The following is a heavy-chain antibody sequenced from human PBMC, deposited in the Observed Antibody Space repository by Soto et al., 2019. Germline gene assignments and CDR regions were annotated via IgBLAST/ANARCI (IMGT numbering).Heavy chain of an antibody. J-gene: IGHJ3*02. CDR1: GYNFTSYW. D-gene: IGHD4-17*01. CDR3: ARFLSTTVTTYRAFDI. V-gene: IGHV5-51*01. CDR2: IYPGDSDT. Sequence: GASVKISCKGCGYNFTSYWSGRVRQKTGKGLEWMGIIYPGDSDTRYSPSFQGQVTISADKSISTAYLQWSSLKASDTAMYYCARFLSTTVTTYRAFDIWGQGTMVTVSS.